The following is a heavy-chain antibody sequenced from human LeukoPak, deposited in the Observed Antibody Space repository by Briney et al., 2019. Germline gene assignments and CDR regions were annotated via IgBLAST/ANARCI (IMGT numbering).Heavy chain of an antibody. Sequence: GGSLRLFCAASGFTFSSYSMNWVRQAPGKGLEWVSYISSSSSTIYYADSVKGRFTISRDNAKNSLYLQMNSLRAEDTAVYYCARKWVAQFDYGGQGTLVTVSS. CDR3: ARKWVAQFDY. CDR1: GFTFSSYS. V-gene: IGHV3-48*01. D-gene: IGHD2-15*01. CDR2: ISSSSSTI. J-gene: IGHJ4*02.